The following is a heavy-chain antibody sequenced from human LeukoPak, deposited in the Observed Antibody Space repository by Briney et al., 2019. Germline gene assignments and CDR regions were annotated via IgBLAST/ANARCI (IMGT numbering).Heavy chain of an antibody. CDR3: ARVEPSRWFTGYYYDSSGYDYFDY. D-gene: IGHD3-22*01. CDR1: GFTFSSYS. J-gene: IGHJ4*02. Sequence: GGSLRLSCAASGFTFSSYSMNWVRQAPGKGLEWVSYISSSGSTIYYADSVKGRFTISRDNAKNSLYLQMNSLRAEDTAVYYCARVEPSRWFTGYYYDSSGYDYFDYWGQGTLVTVSS. CDR2: ISSSGSTI. V-gene: IGHV3-48*04.